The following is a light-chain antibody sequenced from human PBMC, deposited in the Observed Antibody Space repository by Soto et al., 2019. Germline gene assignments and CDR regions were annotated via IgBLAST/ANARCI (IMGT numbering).Light chain of an antibody. CDR2: EGS. J-gene: IGLJ2*01. CDR1: SSDVGSYNL. Sequence: QSALTQPASVSGSPGQSITISCTGTSSDVGSYNLVSWYQQHPGKAPKLMIYEGSKRPSGVSNRFSGSKSGNTASLTISGLQAEDEADYYCSSYAAGSTFYVVFGGGTKLTVL. V-gene: IGLV2-23*01. CDR3: SSYAAGSTFYVV.